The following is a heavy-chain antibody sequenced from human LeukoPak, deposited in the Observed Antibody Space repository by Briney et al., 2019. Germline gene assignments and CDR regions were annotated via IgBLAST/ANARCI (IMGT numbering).Heavy chain of an antibody. D-gene: IGHD6-19*01. CDR1: GFTFSSYA. CDR2: ISGSGGST. CDR3: APLGGSSGWRFDY. Sequence: PGGSLRLSCAASGFTFSSYAMSWVRQAPGKGLEWVSAISGSGGSTYYADSVMGRFTISRDNSKNTLYLQMNSLRAEDTAVYYCAPLGGSSGWRFDYWGQGTLVTVSS. V-gene: IGHV3-23*01. J-gene: IGHJ4*02.